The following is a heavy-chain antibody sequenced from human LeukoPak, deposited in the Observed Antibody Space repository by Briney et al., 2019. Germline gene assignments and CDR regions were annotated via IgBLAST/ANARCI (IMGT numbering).Heavy chain of an antibody. CDR2: ISHSGST. V-gene: IGHV4-34*01. Sequence: PSETLSLTCAVYGGSFSGYYWSWIRQPPGKGLEWIGEISHSGSTNYNPSLKSRVTISVDTSKNQFSLKLSSVTAADTAVYYCARAGYYDSSGYYFYYYHYMDVWGKGTTVTVSS. CDR3: ARAGYYDSSGYYFYYYHYMDV. CDR1: GGSFSGYY. D-gene: IGHD3-22*01. J-gene: IGHJ6*03.